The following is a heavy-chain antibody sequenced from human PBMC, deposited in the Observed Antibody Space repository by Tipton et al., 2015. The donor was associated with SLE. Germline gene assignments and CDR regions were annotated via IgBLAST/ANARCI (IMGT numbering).Heavy chain of an antibody. J-gene: IGHJ3*02. V-gene: IGHV4-59*11. Sequence: LRLSCAVYGGSFSSHYWSWIRQPPGKGLEWIGYIYYSESTNYNPSLKSRVTISVDTSKNQFSLKLSSVTAADTAVYYCARGDQVAAFDIWGQGAMVTVSS. CDR2: IYYSEST. CDR3: ARGDQVAAFDI. CDR1: GGSFSSHY.